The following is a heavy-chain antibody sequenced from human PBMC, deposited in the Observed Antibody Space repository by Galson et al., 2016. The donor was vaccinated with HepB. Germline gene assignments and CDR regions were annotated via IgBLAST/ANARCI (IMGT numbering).Heavy chain of an antibody. V-gene: IGHV3-9*01. CDR1: GFSFDEYA. CDR2: ISWDSGSI. J-gene: IGHJ4*02. CDR3: AKGLNYYESAGYYFAKLGSHFDF. Sequence: SLRLSCAASGFSFDEYAMHWVRQAPGKGLEWVSGISWDSGSIGYADSVKGRFTISRGNAKNSLYLQMNSLRPEDTALYYCAKGLNYYESAGYYFAKLGSHFDFWGQGTPVTVSS. D-gene: IGHD3-22*01.